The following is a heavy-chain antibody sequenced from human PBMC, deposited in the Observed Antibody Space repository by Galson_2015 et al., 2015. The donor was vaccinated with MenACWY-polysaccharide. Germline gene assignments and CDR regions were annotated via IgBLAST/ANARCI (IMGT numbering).Heavy chain of an antibody. CDR2: IIPIAGMA. D-gene: IGHD1-26*01. Sequence: SVKVSCKASGGSFSDHGFGWVRQAPGQGLEWMGRIIPIAGMANYAQKFQGRVTISADRSTNTAQVELSSLTSEDTAVYYCARVEYTGTSCYFAHWGQGTLVTVSS. CDR3: ARVEYTGTSCYFAH. V-gene: IGHV1-69*04. J-gene: IGHJ4*02. CDR1: GGSFSDHG.